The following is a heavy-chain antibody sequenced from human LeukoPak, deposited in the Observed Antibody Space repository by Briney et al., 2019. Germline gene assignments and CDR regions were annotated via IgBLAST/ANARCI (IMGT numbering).Heavy chain of an antibody. CDR1: GFTFDDYA. CDR3: EKDIDSSDSYGMDF. Sequence: GGSLRLSCAASGFTFDDYAMHWVRQAPGKGLEWVSGISWNSGSIGYADSVKGRFTISRDNAKNSLYLQMNSLRAEDTALYYCEKDIDSSDSYGMDFGGKGPTVTVSS. CDR2: ISWNSGSI. J-gene: IGHJ6*04. D-gene: IGHD3-22*01. V-gene: IGHV3-9*01.